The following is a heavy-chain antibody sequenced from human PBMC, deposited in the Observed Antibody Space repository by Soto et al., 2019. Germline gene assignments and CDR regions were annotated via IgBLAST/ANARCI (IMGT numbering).Heavy chain of an antibody. V-gene: IGHV1-18*01. CDR1: GYAFRTYA. J-gene: IGHJ6*02. CDR2: FSAYSGNT. D-gene: IGHD3-10*01. Sequence: QVQLVQSGTEVKKPGASVKVSCKASGYAFRTYAISWVRQAPGQGLEWMGWFSAYSGNTNYAQKFQGRVTMTTDTSTFTSYMELRSLRSDDTAVYYCARDSGSSTVTYYYFGMDVWGQGTTVTVSS. CDR3: ARDSGSSTVTYYYFGMDV.